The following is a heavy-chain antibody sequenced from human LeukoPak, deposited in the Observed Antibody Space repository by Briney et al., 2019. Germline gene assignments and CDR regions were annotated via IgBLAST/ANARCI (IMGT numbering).Heavy chain of an antibody. CDR2: IYSGGST. V-gene: IGHV3-23*03. CDR1: GFTFSSYA. D-gene: IGHD3-22*01. CDR3: AKDLDYYDSSGLSV. J-gene: IGHJ4*02. Sequence: GGSLRLSCAASGFTFSSYAMSWVRQAPGKGLEWVSVIYSGGSTYYADSVKGRFTISRDNSKNTLYLQMNSLRAEDTAVYYCAKDLDYYDSSGLSVWGQGTLVTVSS.